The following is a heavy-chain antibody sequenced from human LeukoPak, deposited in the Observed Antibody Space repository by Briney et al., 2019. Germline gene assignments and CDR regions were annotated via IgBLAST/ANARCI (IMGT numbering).Heavy chain of an antibody. Sequence: SETLSLTCTVSGGSLSSSSYYWGWIRQPPGKGLEWLGSIYYSGSTYYNPSLKSRVTISVDTSKNQVSLKLSSVPAAGTAVYYCARDADVLRFLEWSSKFDPWGQGTLGTVSS. J-gene: IGHJ5*02. CDR1: GGSLSSSSYY. V-gene: IGHV4-39*07. CDR3: ARDADVLRFLEWSSKFDP. CDR2: IYYSGST. D-gene: IGHD3-3*01.